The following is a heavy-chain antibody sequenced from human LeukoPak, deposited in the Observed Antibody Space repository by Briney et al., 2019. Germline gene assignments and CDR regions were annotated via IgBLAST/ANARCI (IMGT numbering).Heavy chain of an antibody. CDR3: ARGSGWYEYYFDY. CDR1: GGTFSSCA. D-gene: IGHD6-19*01. V-gene: IGHV1-69*13. Sequence: GASVKVSCKASGGTFSSCAISWVRQAPGQGLEWMGGIIPIFGTANYAQKFQGRVTITADESTSTAYMELSSLRSGDTAVYYCARGSGWYEYYFDYWGQGPLVTVSS. J-gene: IGHJ4*02. CDR2: IIPIFGTA.